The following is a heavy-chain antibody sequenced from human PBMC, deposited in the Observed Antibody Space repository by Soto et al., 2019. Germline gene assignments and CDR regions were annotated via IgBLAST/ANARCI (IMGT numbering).Heavy chain of an antibody. D-gene: IGHD4-17*01. CDR2: IYSGGST. Sequence: EVQLVESGGGLIQPGGSLRLSCVASGFGISNNYMNWVRQAPGKGLEWVSVIYSGGSTYYADSVKGRFTMSRDISKNTLYLQMNSLRAEDTAVYYCARDRGVLTTVVTADWGQGTLVTVSS. CDR1: GFGISNNY. CDR3: ARDRGVLTTVVTAD. J-gene: IGHJ4*02. V-gene: IGHV3-53*01.